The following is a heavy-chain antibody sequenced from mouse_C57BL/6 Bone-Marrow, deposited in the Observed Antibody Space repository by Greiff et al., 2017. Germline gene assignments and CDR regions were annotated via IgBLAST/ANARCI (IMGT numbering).Heavy chain of an antibody. Sequence: ESGPGLVKPSQSLSLTCSVTGYSITSGYYWNWIRQFPGNKLEWMGYISYDGSNNYNPSLKNRISITHDTSKNQFFLKLNSVTTEDTATYYCAREGRYDGYYYAMDYWGQGTSVTVSS. D-gene: IGHD2-3*01. V-gene: IGHV3-6*01. CDR2: ISYDGSN. CDR1: GYSITSGYY. J-gene: IGHJ4*01. CDR3: AREGRYDGYYYAMDY.